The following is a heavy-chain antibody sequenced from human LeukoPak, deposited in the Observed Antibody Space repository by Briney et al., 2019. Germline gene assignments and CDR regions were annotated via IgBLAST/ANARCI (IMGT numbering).Heavy chain of an antibody. Sequence: GTSLRLSCAASGFTFSSYAIHWVRQAPGKGLEWVAVISFDGTDAFYADSVKGRFTISRDNSKNTLYLQMNSLRAEDTAVYYCAKVGATLDDYFDYWGQGTLVTVSS. CDR3: AKVGATLDDYFDY. CDR1: GFTFSSYA. CDR2: ISFDGTDA. D-gene: IGHD1-26*01. V-gene: IGHV3-30*04. J-gene: IGHJ4*02.